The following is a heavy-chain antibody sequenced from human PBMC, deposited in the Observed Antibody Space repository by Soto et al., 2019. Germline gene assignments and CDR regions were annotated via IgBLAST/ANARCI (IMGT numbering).Heavy chain of an antibody. CDR2: ISGSGGST. V-gene: IGHV3-23*01. J-gene: IGHJ4*02. D-gene: IGHD4-17*01. CDR3: AKDRLGQGYGDSDY. Sequence: GGSLRLSCAASGFTFSSYAMSWVRQAPGKGLEWVSAISGSGGSTYYTDSVKGRFTISRDNSKNTLYLQMNSLRAEDTAVYYCAKDRLGQGYGDSDYWGQGTLVTVSS. CDR1: GFTFSSYA.